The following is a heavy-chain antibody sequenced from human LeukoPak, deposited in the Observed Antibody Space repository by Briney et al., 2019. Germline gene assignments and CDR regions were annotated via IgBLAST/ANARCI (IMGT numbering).Heavy chain of an antibody. CDR1: GFTFGDYG. V-gene: IGHV3-49*04. J-gene: IGHJ4*02. Sequence: GGSLRLSCTASGFTFGDYGMSWVRQAPGKGLEWVGFIRSKAYGGTTEYAAPVKGRFTISRDNAKNSLYLQMNSLRAEDTAVYYCVPDILTGYYIIPLDYWGQGTLVTVSS. D-gene: IGHD3-9*01. CDR3: VPDILTGYYIIPLDY. CDR2: IRSKAYGGTT.